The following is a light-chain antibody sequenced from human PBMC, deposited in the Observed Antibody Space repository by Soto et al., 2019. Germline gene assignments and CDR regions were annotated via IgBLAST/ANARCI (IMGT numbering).Light chain of an antibody. CDR3: LLSYTAGAG. J-gene: IGLJ2*01. CDR1: TGAVTSGHY. V-gene: IGLV7-46*01. Sequence: QAVVTQEPSLTVSPGGTVTLTCGSNTGAVTSGHYPYWYQQKPGQAPKTLIYDTSNKYSWTPARFSGSLLGGKAALTLSGAQPEDEAEYYCLLSYTAGAGFGGGTKLTVL. CDR2: DTS.